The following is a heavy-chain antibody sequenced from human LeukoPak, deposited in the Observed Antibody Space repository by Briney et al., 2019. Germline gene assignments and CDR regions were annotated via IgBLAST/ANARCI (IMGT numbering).Heavy chain of an antibody. CDR3: ARAVYSYGYIGGFFDY. CDR2: ISYDGSNK. V-gene: IGHV3-30-3*01. CDR1: GLTFSSYA. Sequence: GGSLRLSCAASGLTFSSYAMHWVRQAPGKGLEWVAVISYDGSNKYYADSVKGRFTISRDNSKNTLYLQMNSLRAEDTAVYYCARAVYSYGYIGGFFDYWGQGTLVTVSS. D-gene: IGHD5-18*01. J-gene: IGHJ4*02.